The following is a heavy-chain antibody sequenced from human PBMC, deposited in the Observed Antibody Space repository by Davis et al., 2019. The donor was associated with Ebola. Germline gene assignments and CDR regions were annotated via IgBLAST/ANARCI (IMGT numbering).Heavy chain of an antibody. D-gene: IGHD4-17*01. Sequence: ASVKVSCKASGYTFTSYYMHCVRQPPRQGPEWMGIITPSGGSTSYAQKFQGRVTMTRDTSTSTVYMELSSLRSEDTAVYYCASGVTVTGGYWGQGTLVTVSS. CDR3: ASGVTVTGGY. J-gene: IGHJ4*02. V-gene: IGHV1-46*01. CDR2: ITPSGGST. CDR1: GYTFTSYY.